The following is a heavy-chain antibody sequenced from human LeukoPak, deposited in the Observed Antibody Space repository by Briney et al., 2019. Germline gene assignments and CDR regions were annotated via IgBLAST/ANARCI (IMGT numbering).Heavy chain of an antibody. CDR2: ISSSGSNT. J-gene: IGHJ6*02. V-gene: IGHV3-23*01. Sequence: GSLRLSCAASEFTYGMNWVRQAPGKGLECVSAISSSGSNTYYADSVKGRFTISRDNSKNTLYLQMNSLRAEDTAVYYCARGTMITYYYGMDVWGQGTTVTVSS. D-gene: IGHD3-16*01. CDR3: ARGTMITYYYGMDV. CDR1: EFTYG.